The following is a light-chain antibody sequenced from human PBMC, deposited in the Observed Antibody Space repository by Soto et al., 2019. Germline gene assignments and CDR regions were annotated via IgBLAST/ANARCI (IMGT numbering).Light chain of an antibody. CDR2: GAS. CDR3: QQYDSSPVT. V-gene: IGKV3-20*01. CDR1: QSVSSSY. Sequence: EIVLTQSPGTLSLSPGERATLSCRASQSVSSSYLAWYQQKPGQAPSLLIYGASTSATGIPDRFSGSGSGTDFTLTISRLEPEDFAVYYCQQYDSSPVTFGQGTKVEIK. J-gene: IGKJ1*01.